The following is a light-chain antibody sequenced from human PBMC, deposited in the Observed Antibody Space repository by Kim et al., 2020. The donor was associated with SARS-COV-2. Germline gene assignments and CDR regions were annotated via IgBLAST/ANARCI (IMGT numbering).Light chain of an antibody. J-gene: IGKJ1*01. Sequence: VFPVQLSTPHALVIPRFTSILSWYLLKPCRAPRLLIYGASTRPTGIPARFSASGSVTEFTLTIISLQSEDFAVYYCQQYNNLLSTFGQGTKVEIK. V-gene: IGKV3D-15*01. CDR2: GAS. CDR3: QQYNNLLST. CDR1: PRFTSI.